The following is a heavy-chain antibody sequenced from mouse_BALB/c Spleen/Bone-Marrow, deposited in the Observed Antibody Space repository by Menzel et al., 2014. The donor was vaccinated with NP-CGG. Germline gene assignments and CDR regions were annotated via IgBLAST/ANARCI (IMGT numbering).Heavy chain of an antibody. CDR2: IYPGNSDT. Sequence: EVQLQQSGTVLARPGALVKMSCKASGYTFTSYWMHWVKPRPGQGLEWIGAIYPGNSDTSYNQKFKGKAKLTAVTSTSTAYMELSSLTNEDSAVYYCTRAMSTRAWFAYWGQGTLVTVSA. CDR3: TRAMSTRAWFAY. V-gene: IGHV1-5*01. J-gene: IGHJ3*01. CDR1: GYTFTSYW. D-gene: IGHD2-4*01.